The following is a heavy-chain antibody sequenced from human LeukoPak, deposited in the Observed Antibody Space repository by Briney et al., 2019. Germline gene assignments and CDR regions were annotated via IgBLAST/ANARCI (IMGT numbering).Heavy chain of an antibody. Sequence: ASVKVSCKVSGYTLTELSMHWVRQAPGKGLEWMGGFDPEDGETIYAQKFQGRVTMTEDTSTDTACMELSSLRSEDTAVYYCASGFVAVAGTLVDYWGQGTLVTVSS. CDR3: ASGFVAVAGTLVDY. CDR1: GYTLTELS. D-gene: IGHD6-19*01. V-gene: IGHV1-24*01. J-gene: IGHJ4*02. CDR2: FDPEDGET.